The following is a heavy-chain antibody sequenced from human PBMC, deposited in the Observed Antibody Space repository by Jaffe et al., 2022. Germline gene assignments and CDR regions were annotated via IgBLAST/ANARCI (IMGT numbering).Heavy chain of an antibody. Sequence: QVQLVESGGGVVQPGGSLRLSCAASGFTFSSYGMHWVRQAPGKGLEWVAFIRYDGSNKYYADSVKGRFTISRDNSKNTLYLQMNSLRAEDTAVYYCAKDRRGVRGSGSHYYYYYYMDVWGKGTTVTVSS. V-gene: IGHV3-30*02. CDR1: GFTFSSYG. D-gene: IGHD3-10*01. CDR2: IRYDGSNK. J-gene: IGHJ6*03. CDR3: AKDRRGVRGSGSHYYYYYYMDV.